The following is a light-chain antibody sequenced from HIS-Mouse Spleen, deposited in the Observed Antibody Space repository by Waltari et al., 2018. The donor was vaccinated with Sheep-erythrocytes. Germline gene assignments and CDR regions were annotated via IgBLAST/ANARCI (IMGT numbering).Light chain of an antibody. CDR3: CSYAGSSTPWV. CDR2: EGS. Sequence: QSALTQPASVSGSPGQSIPISCTGTSSDVGSYTLVSWYQQHPGKAPKLMIYEGSKPPSGVSNRFSGSKSGNTASLTISGLQAEDEADYYCCSYAGSSTPWVFGGGTKLTVL. V-gene: IGLV2-23*01. J-gene: IGLJ3*02. CDR1: SSDVGSYTL.